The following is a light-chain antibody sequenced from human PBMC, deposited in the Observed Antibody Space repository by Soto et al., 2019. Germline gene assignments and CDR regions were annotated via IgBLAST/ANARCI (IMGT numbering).Light chain of an antibody. CDR1: SADVGAYDY. CDR2: DVT. J-gene: IGLJ7*01. CDR3: SSYTTSGTPV. V-gene: IGLV2-14*03. Sequence: QSALTQPASVSGSPGQSITISCTGTSADVGAYDYVSWYQHHPGKGPKLMIFDVTIRPSGVSNRFSGSKSGNTASLTISGLQAEDEADYNCSSYTTSGTPVFGGGTQLTVL.